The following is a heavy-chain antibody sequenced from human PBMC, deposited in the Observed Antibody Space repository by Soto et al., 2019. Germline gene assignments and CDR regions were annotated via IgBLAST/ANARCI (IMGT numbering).Heavy chain of an antibody. CDR3: ARGGPGSSGWSFDY. V-gene: IGHV4-34*01. D-gene: IGHD6-19*01. J-gene: IGHJ4*02. CDR2: INHSGST. CDR1: GGSFSGYY. Sequence: SSETLSLTCAVYGGSFSGYYWSWIRQPPGKGLEWIGEINHSGSTNYNPSLKSRVTISVDTSKNQFSLKLSSVTAADTAVYYCARGGPGSSGWSFDYWGQGTLVTVSS.